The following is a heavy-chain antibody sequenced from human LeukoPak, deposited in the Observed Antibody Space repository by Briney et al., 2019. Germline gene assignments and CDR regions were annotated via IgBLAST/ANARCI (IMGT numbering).Heavy chain of an antibody. J-gene: IGHJ5*02. CDR3: ARHCSGGSCYGWFDP. D-gene: IGHD2-15*01. Sequence: ASETLSLTCTVSGGSISSYYWSWIRQPPGKGLEWIGYIYYSGSTNYNPSLKSRVTISVDTSKNQFSLKLSSVTAADTAVYYCARHCSGGSCYGWFDPWGQGTLVTVSS. V-gene: IGHV4-59*08. CDR2: IYYSGST. CDR1: GGSISSYY.